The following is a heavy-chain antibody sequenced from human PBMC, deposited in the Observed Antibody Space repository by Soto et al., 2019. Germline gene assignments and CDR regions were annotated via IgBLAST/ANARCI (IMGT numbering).Heavy chain of an antibody. CDR3: ARDRGAGHYGMGV. V-gene: IGHV1-2*02. CDR1: GYTFTRYC. Sequence: QVQLVQSGTEVKKPGASVKVSCRTSGYTFTRYCMHWVRQAPGQGPEWMGWINPNSGGTEYAQRFQGRVTMTRDTSISTAYMELSSLTSNDTAVYYCARDRGAGHYGMGVWGQGTTVTVSS. CDR2: INPNSGGT. D-gene: IGHD3-16*01. J-gene: IGHJ6*02.